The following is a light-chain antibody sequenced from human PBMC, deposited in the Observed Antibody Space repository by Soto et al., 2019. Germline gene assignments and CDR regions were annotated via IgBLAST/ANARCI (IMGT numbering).Light chain of an antibody. J-gene: IGKJ1*01. CDR1: QSVSSSY. V-gene: IGKV3-20*01. CDR3: QQYGSSPWT. CDR2: GAS. Sequence: EIVLTQSPGTLSLSPGERATLSCRASQSVSSSYLAWYQQKPGQAPRLLIYGASSRATGIPDRFSGSGSGKDFPLTISRLEPEEFAVYYCQQYGSSPWTFGQGTKVEIK.